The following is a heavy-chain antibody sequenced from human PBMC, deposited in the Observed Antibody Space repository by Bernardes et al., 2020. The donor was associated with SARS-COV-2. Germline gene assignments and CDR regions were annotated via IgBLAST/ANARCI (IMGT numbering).Heavy chain of an antibody. J-gene: IGHJ4*02. Sequence: SAALCLTCTVSGGSISSGGYYWSWIRQHQGKGLEWIGYIYYSGSTYYNPSLKSRVTISVDTSKNQFSLKLSSVTAADTAVYYCARAHRITIFGVVRYFDYWGQGTLVTVSS. CDR3: ARAHRITIFGVVRYFDY. V-gene: IGHV4-31*03. CDR1: GGSISSGGYY. CDR2: IYYSGST. D-gene: IGHD3-3*01.